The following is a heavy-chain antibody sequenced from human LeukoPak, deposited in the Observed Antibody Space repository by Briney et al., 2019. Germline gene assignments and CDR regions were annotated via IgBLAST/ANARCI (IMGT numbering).Heavy chain of an antibody. Sequence: PGGSLRLSCAASGFTFSSYAMSWVRQAPGKGLEWVSTISGSSSSMYYADSVKGRFTISRDNSKNSLYLQMNSLRAEDTAVYYCAHLGGMVIQNWGQGTLVTVSS. CDR1: GFTFSSYA. CDR3: AHLGGMVIQN. CDR2: ISGSSSSM. J-gene: IGHJ1*01. D-gene: IGHD3-16*01. V-gene: IGHV3-23*01.